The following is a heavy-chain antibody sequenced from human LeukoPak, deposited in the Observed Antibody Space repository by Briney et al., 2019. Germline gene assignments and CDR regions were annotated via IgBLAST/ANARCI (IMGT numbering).Heavy chain of an antibody. CDR3: ASSYQPLPFDY. V-gene: IGHV1-46*01. CDR1: GYTFTSYY. CDR2: INPSGGST. Sequence: ASVKVSCKASGYTFTSYYMHWVRQAPGQGLEWMGIINPSGGSTSYAQKFQGRVTMTRDTSTSTVYMELSSPRSEDTAVYYCASSYQPLPFDYWGQGTLVTVSS. D-gene: IGHD2-2*01. J-gene: IGHJ4*02.